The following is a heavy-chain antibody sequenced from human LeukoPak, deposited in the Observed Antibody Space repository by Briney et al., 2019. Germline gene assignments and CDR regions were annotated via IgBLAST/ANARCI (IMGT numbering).Heavy chain of an antibody. J-gene: IGHJ3*02. CDR1: GGTFSSYA. Sequence: SVKVSCKASGGTFSSYAISWVRQAPGQGLEWMGGIIPIFGTANYAQKFQGRVTITADKSTSTAYMELSSLRSEGTAVYYCARDRAYYYGSGSYYDFSGDAFDIWGQGTMVTVSS. CDR3: ARDRAYYYGSGSYYDFSGDAFDI. CDR2: IIPIFGTA. D-gene: IGHD3-10*01. V-gene: IGHV1-69*06.